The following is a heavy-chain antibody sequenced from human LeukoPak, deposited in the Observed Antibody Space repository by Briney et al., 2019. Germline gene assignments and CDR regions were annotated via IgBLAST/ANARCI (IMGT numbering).Heavy chain of an antibody. D-gene: IGHD6-6*01. V-gene: IGHV3-21*01. CDR3: ARGREGIAARWWVEEPRWYFFDP. CDR1: GFTFSSYT. CDR2: ISRSSSYT. J-gene: IGHJ5*02. Sequence: PGGSLRLSCAASGFTFSSYTMNWVRQAPGKGLEWVSSISRSSSYTYYADSVKVRFTISRDNAMNSLDLHMNSLRAEDTAVYYCARGREGIAARWWVEEPRWYFFDPWGQGTLVTVSS.